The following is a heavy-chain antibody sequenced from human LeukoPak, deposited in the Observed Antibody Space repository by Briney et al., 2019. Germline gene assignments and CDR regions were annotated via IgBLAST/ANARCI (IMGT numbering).Heavy chain of an antibody. J-gene: IGHJ4*02. CDR3: VRGLLEWLRLETYYFDY. D-gene: IGHD3-3*01. Sequence: GGSLRLSCAASGFTVSSNYMSWVRQAPGKGLEWVATIKTDGSQKYYVDSVEGRFSISRDNANNSVYLQMNSLRADDTATYYCVRGLLEWLRLETYYFDYWGQGTLVTVSS. CDR1: GFTVSSNY. V-gene: IGHV3-7*01. CDR2: IKTDGSQK.